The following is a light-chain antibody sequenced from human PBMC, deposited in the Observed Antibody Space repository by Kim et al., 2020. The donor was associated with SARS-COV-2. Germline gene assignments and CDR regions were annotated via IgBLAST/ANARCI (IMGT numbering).Light chain of an antibody. J-gene: IGLJ2*01. V-gene: IGLV3-19*01. CDR1: RLRSYY. CDR2: GKN. CDR3: NSRDSNDNVV. Sequence: VALGQTVRITCQGDRLRSYYATWYQQKPGQAPILVIYGKNNRPSGIPDRFSGSSSGNTASLTITGTQAGDEADYYCNSRDSNDNVVFGGRTQLTVL.